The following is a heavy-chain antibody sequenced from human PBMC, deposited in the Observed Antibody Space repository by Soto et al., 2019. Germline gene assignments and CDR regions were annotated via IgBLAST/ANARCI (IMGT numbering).Heavy chain of an antibody. V-gene: IGHV4-34*01. CDR1: GGSFSGYY. D-gene: IGHD2-15*01. CDR3: ARGGGCSGGSCYMDY. J-gene: IGHJ4*02. Sequence: QVQLQQWGAGLLKPSETLSLTCAVYGGSFSGYYWSWIRQPPGKGLEWIGEINHSGSTNYNPSLKRRVTISVDTSKNQFSLKRSSVTAADTAVYYCARGGGCSGGSCYMDYWGQGTLVTVSS. CDR2: INHSGST.